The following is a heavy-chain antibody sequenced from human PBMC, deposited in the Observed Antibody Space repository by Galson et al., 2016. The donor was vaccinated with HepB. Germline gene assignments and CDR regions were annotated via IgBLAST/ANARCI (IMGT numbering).Heavy chain of an antibody. V-gene: IGHV4-31*02. J-gene: IGHJ6*03. D-gene: IGHD2-21*02. CDR2: SGST. CDR3: ARNGVTGLDYYYYYMDV. Sequence: SGSTYYNPSLKSRVAISLDTSKNQFSLKLSSVTAADTAVYYCARNGVTGLDYYYYYMDVWGKGTTVTVSS.